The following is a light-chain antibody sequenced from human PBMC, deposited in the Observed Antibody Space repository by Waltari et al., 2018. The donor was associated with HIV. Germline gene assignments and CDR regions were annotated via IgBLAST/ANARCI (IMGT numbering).Light chain of an antibody. V-gene: IGLV3-1*01. Sequence: SYELTPPPSVSVSPGQTASITCSGDTLGDKYACWYQQKPGQSPVLVMHQDSKRPSGIPERFSGSNSGNTATLTISGTQAMDEADYYCQAWDSSSVVFGGGTKLTVL. CDR1: TLGDKY. CDR2: QDS. CDR3: QAWDSSSVV. J-gene: IGLJ2*01.